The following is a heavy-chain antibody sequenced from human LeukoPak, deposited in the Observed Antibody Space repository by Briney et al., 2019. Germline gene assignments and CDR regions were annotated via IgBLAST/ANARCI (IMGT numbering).Heavy chain of an antibody. CDR2: INSDGLST. D-gene: IGHD6-6*01. CDR1: GFTFSSYW. Sequence: GGSLRLSCAASGFTFSSYWMLWVRQAPGKGLVWVSHINSDGLSTTYADSVKGRFTISRDNAKNTLYLQMNSLRAEDTAVYYCAKYSSRPYWYFDLWGRGTLVTVSS. J-gene: IGHJ2*01. V-gene: IGHV3-74*01. CDR3: AKYSSRPYWYFDL.